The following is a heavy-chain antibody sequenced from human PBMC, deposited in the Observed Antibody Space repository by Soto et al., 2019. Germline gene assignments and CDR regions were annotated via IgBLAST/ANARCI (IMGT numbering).Heavy chain of an antibody. J-gene: IGHJ5*02. V-gene: IGHV3-30*18. CDR1: GFTFSSYG. CDR3: AKDPENFWSGYYTAHWFDP. D-gene: IGHD3-3*01. Sequence: PGGSLRLSCAASGFTFSSYGMHWVRQAPGKGLEWVAVISYDGSNKYYAGSVKGRFTISRDNSKNTLYLQMNSLRAEDTAVYYCAKDPENFWSGYYTAHWFDPWGQGTLVTVSS. CDR2: ISYDGSNK.